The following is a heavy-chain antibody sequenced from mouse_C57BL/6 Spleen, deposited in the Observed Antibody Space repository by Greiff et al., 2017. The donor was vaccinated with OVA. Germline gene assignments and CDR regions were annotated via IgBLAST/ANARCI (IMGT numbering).Heavy chain of an antibody. CDR3: ARSDYGSSYGAMDY. CDR2: INPNNGGT. V-gene: IGHV1-22*01. J-gene: IGHJ4*01. D-gene: IGHD1-1*01. CDR1: GYTFTDYN. Sequence: DVKLQESGPELVKPGASSKISCKASGYTFTDYNMHWVKQSHGKSLEWIGYINPNNGGTSYNQKFKGKATLTVNKSSSTAYMELRSLTSEDSAVYYCARSDYGSSYGAMDYWGQGTSVTVSS.